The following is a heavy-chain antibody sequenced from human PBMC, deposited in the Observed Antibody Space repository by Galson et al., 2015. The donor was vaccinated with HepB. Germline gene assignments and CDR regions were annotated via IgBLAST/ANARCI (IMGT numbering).Heavy chain of an antibody. CDR2: ISGSGGST. CDR1: GFTFSSYA. CDR3: AKGRWFGEYNNCFDP. D-gene: IGHD3-10*01. V-gene: IGHV3-23*01. Sequence: SLRLSCAASGFTFSSYAVNWVRQAPGKGLEWVSTISGSGGSTYYADSVKGRFTISRDNSKNTLYLQMSSLRAEDTAVYFCAKGRWFGEYNNCFDPWGQGTLVTVSS. J-gene: IGHJ5*02.